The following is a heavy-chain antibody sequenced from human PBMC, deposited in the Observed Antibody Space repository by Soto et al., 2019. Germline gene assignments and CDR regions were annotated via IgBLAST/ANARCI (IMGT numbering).Heavy chain of an antibody. V-gene: IGHV1-69*01. CDR3: AINEVRAVSNFDY. Sequence: QVQLVQSGAEVKKPGSSVKVSCKASGGIFTRYDIRWVRQAPGQGLEWMGAIIPIFGTANYAQKFQGRVTITADASTSTAYMELSSLRSEDTAIYYCAINEVRAVSNFDYWGQGTLVTVSS. CDR2: IIPIFGTA. D-gene: IGHD1-26*01. CDR1: GGIFTRYD. J-gene: IGHJ4*02.